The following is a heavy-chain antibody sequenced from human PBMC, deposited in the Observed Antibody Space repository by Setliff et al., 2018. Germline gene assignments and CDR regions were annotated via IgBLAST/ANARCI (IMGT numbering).Heavy chain of an antibody. Sequence: ETLSLTCAAYGGTFSDYYWTWIRQPPGKGLDWIGEINHRGSTNYNPSLKSRATISIDTSKDQFSLKLISMSAADTAVYFCARGRNIAARLLDSWGQGALVTVSS. CDR3: ARGRNIAARLLDS. J-gene: IGHJ4*02. V-gene: IGHV4-34*01. D-gene: IGHD6-6*01. CDR1: GGTFSDYY. CDR2: INHRGST.